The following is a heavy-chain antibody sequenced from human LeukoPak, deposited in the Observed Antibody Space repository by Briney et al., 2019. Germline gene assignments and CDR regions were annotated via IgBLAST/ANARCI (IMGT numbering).Heavy chain of an antibody. J-gene: IGHJ4*02. D-gene: IGHD3-22*01. V-gene: IGHV4-59*01. CDR3: ARRLYDSSGYYLDY. Sequence: SETLSLTCTVSGASISSSCWSWVRQAPGKGLEWIGYIYYSGSSSYNPSLKSRVTISVDTSKNQFSLKLSSVTAADTAIYYCARRLYDSSGYYLDYWGQGTLVTVSS. CDR2: IYYSGSS. CDR1: GASISSSC.